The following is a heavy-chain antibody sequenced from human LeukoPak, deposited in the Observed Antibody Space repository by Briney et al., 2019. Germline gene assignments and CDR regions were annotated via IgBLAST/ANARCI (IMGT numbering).Heavy chain of an antibody. CDR1: GFTSDDYA. J-gene: IGHJ4*02. CDR3: AKGRGFGESPFDY. V-gene: IGHV3-9*02. D-gene: IGHD3-10*01. Sequence: GGSLRLSCAASGFTSDDYAMHWVRQAPGKGLEWVSGISWNSGSIGYADSVKGRFTISRDNAKNSLYLQMNSLRAEDTALYYCAKGRGFGESPFDYWGQGTLVTVSS. CDR2: ISWNSGSI.